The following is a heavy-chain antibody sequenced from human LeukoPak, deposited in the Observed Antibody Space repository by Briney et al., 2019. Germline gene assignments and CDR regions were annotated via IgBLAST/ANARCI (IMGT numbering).Heavy chain of an antibody. CDR2: ISFS. D-gene: IGHD3-22*01. V-gene: IGHV3-21*06. J-gene: IGHJ3*02. CDR1: GFIFSNYG. Sequence: PGGSLRLSCAASGFIFSNYGMSWVRQAPGKGLEWVSSISFSNADSIQGRFTISRDNAENSLYLQMNSLRAEDTAVYYCARDRVRYYYDSSGYDAFDIWGLGTMVTVSS. CDR3: ARDRVRYYYDSSGYDAFDI.